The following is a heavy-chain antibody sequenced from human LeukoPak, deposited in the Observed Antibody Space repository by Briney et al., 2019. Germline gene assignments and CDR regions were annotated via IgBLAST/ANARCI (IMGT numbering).Heavy chain of an antibody. D-gene: IGHD3/OR15-3a*01. V-gene: IGHV6-1*01. Sequence: SQTLSLTCAISGDSVSSKNVAWNWIRQSPSRDLEWLGRTYYRSKWSNDYALSVKSRITINPDTSKNQFSLQLNSVTPEDTAVYYCARDGPGLYFDNWGQGTLVTVSS. CDR3: ARDGPGLYFDN. CDR1: GDSVSSKNVA. J-gene: IGHJ4*02. CDR2: TYYRSKWSN.